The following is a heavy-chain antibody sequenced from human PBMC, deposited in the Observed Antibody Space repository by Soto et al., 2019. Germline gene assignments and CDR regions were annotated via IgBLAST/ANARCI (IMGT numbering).Heavy chain of an antibody. Sequence: QMQLVESGGGVVQPGRSLRLSCAASGFTFSSYAMHWVRQAPGKGLEWVAVISYDGSNKYYADSVKGRFTISRDNSMNKLYLQMNSLRAEGTSVYRVARTTATPRSLDYWGQGTLVTVSS. CDR2: ISYDGSNK. J-gene: IGHJ4*02. CDR1: GFTFSSYA. V-gene: IGHV3-30-3*01. D-gene: IGHD4-17*01. CDR3: ARTTATPRSLDY.